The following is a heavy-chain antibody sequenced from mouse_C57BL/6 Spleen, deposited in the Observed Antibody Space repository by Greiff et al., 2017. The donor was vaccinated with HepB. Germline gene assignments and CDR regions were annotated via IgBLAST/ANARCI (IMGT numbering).Heavy chain of an antibody. CDR3: AREHYGSSHLDY. D-gene: IGHD1-1*01. Sequence: EVQLVESGGGLVKPGGSLKLSCAASGFTFSSYAMSWVRQTPEKRLEWVATISDGGSYTYYPDNVKGRFTISRDNAKNNLYLQMSHLKAEATAMYYCAREHYGSSHLDYWGQGTTLTVSS. CDR1: GFTFSSYA. CDR2: ISDGGSYT. J-gene: IGHJ2*01. V-gene: IGHV5-4*01.